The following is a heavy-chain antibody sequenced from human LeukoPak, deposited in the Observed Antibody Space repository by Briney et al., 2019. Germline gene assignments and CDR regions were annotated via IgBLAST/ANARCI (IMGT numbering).Heavy chain of an antibody. V-gene: IGHV4-39*01. D-gene: IGHD2-21*02. J-gene: IGHJ5*02. Sequence: SETLSLTCTVSGGSVRITSHDCGWVRQPPGKGLEWIGSIYYNGATYYNPSLKSRGTISVYPSKNKFTRKLNCLTAADTAIYYCARHMGYKSDFEYIETCGQGTLGTVSS. CDR2: IYYNGAT. CDR3: ARHMGYKSDFEYIET. CDR1: GGSVRITSHD.